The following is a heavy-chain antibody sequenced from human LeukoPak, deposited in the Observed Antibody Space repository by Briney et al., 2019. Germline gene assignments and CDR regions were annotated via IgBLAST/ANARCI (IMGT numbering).Heavy chain of an antibody. CDR3: ARELGPDRYYHDSSGYVDY. J-gene: IGHJ4*02. CDR1: GGTFSSYA. CDR2: IIPILGIA. D-gene: IGHD3-22*01. V-gene: IGHV1-69*04. Sequence: PGASVKVSCKASGGTFSSYAISWVRQAPGQGLEWMGRIIPILGIANYAQKFQGRVTITADKSTSTAYMELSSLRSEDTAVYYCARELGPDRYYHDSSGYVDYWGQGTLVTVSS.